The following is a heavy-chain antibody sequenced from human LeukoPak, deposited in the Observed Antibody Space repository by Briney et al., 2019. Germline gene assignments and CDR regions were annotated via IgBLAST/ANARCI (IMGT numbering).Heavy chain of an antibody. CDR2: ISGSSTYI. CDR1: VFAFSIYI. Sequence: PGGSLRHSCAASVFAFSIYIMNWVCQAPGKGLEWVSSISGSSTYIYSANSLKGRFSISRGKAKNSLYLQMNSLRAEDTAVYFCERASLSAIIAAEAFYDSWGQGTLVTVSS. D-gene: IGHD6-13*01. V-gene: IGHV3-21*01. CDR3: ERASLSAIIAAEAFYDS. J-gene: IGHJ4*02.